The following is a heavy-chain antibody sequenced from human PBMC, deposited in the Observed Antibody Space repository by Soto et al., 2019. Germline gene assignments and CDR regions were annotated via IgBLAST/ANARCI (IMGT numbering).Heavy chain of an antibody. CDR3: ARVPGP. CDR2: IYNSGRT. V-gene: IGHV4-30-2*01. CDR1: GGSIRSGGYS. J-gene: IGHJ5*02. Sequence: PSETLSLTCAVSGGSIRSGGYSWSWIRQPPGKSQEWIGYIYNSGRTYYNPSLKSRATISVDRSKNQLSLKLRSVTAADTAVYYCARVPGPCGQGTLVTVSS.